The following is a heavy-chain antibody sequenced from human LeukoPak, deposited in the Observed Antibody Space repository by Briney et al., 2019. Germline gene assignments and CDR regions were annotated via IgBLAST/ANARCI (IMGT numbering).Heavy chain of an antibody. CDR3: ARASTAAGTVFWFDP. J-gene: IGHJ5*02. CDR1: GYSFISYG. D-gene: IGHD6-13*01. CDR2: IIPIFGTA. V-gene: IGHV1-69*13. Sequence: SVKVSCKASGYSFISYGISWVRQAPGQGLEWMGGIIPIFGTANYAQKFQGRVTITADESTSTAYMELSSLRSEDTAVYYCARASTAAGTVFWFDPWGQGTLVTVSS.